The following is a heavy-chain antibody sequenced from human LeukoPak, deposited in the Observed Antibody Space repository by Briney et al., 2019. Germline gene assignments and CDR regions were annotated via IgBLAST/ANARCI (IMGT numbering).Heavy chain of an antibody. V-gene: IGHV1-8*01. J-gene: IGHJ4*02. Sequence: ASLKVSCKASGYTFTSYDINWVRQATGQGLGWMGWMNPNSGNTGYAQKFQGRVTMTRNTSISTAYMELSSLRSEDTAVYYCARGYYYYDSSGYYYVFDYWGQGTLVTVSS. CDR2: MNPNSGNT. CDR3: ARGYYYYDSSGYYYVFDY. D-gene: IGHD3-22*01. CDR1: GYTFTSYD.